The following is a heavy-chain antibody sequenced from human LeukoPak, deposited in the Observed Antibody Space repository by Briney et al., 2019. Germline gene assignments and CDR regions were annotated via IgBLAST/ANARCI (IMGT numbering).Heavy chain of an antibody. V-gene: IGHV3-43D*03. J-gene: IGHJ6*03. CDR2: ISWDGGST. CDR3: AKGNYYYYYMDV. Sequence: GGSLRLSCAASGFTFDDYAMHWVRQAPGRGLEWVSLISWDGGSTYYADSVKGRFTISRDNSKNSLYLQMNSLRAEDTALYYCAKGNYYYYYMDVWGKGTTVTISS. CDR1: GFTFDDYA.